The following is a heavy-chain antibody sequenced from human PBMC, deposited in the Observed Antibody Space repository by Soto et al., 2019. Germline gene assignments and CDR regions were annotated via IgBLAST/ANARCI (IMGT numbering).Heavy chain of an antibody. V-gene: IGHV4-61*01. Sequence: QVQLQESGPGLVKPSETLSLTCTVSGGSVSSGSYYWSWIRQPPGKGLEWIGYIYYSGSTNYNPSLTSRVTISVDTSKNQFSLKLSSVTAADTAVYYYARDWGRWLQTHGIERYYYGMDVWGQGTTVTVSS. CDR3: ARDWGRWLQTHGIERYYYGMDV. CDR1: GGSVSSGSYY. CDR2: IYYSGST. J-gene: IGHJ6*02. D-gene: IGHD5-12*01.